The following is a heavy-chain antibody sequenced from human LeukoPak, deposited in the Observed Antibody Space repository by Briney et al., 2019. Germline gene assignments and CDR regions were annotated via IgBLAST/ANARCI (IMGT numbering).Heavy chain of an antibody. D-gene: IGHD3-3*01. V-gene: IGHV1-69*13. Sequence: ASVKVSCKASGGTFSSYAISWVRQAPGQGLEWMGGIIPIFGTANYAQKFQGRVTITADESTSTAYMELSSLRSEDTAVYYCARDYEFLEWLLFDYWGQGTLVTVSS. J-gene: IGHJ4*02. CDR1: GGTFSSYA. CDR3: ARDYEFLEWLLFDY. CDR2: IIPIFGTA.